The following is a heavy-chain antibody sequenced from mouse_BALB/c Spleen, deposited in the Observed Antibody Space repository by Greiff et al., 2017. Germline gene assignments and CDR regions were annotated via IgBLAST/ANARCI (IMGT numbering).Heavy chain of an antibody. J-gene: IGHJ4*01. Sequence: QVQLQQSGAELVRPGSSVKISCKASGYAFSSYWMNWVKQRPGQGLEWIGQIYPGDGDTNYNGKFKGKATLTADTSSSTAYMQLSSLTSEDSAVYFCSRSAYYRYRDAMDYWGQGTSVTVSS. CDR3: SRSAYYRYRDAMDY. CDR1: GYAFSSYW. CDR2: IYPGDGDT. D-gene: IGHD2-14*01. V-gene: IGHV1-80*01.